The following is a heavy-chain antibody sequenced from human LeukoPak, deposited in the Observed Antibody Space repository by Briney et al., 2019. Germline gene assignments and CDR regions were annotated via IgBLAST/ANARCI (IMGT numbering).Heavy chain of an antibody. J-gene: IGHJ5*02. CDR1: GGSISSRGYY. V-gene: IGHV4-39*01. CDR2: IYYSGST. D-gene: IGHD6-25*01. Sequence: PSETLSLTCTVSGGSISSRGYYWVWIRQPPGKGLEWIGHIYYSGSTYYNPSLKSRVTISVDTSKNQFSLKLSSATAADTAVYNCARYSSAWFDPWGQGTLVTVSS. CDR3: ARYSSAWFDP.